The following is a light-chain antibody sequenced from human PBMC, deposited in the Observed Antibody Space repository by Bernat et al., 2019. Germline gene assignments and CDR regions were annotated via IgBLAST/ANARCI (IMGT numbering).Light chain of an antibody. Sequence: QAGLTQPPSVSKGLRQTATLTCTGNSNNVGNQGAAWLQQHQGHPPKLLSYRNNNWPSGISERFSASRSGNTASLTITGLQPEDEADYYCSAWDSSLSAWVFGGGTNLTVL. CDR2: RNN. J-gene: IGLJ3*02. V-gene: IGLV10-54*04. CDR1: SNNVGNQG. CDR3: SAWDSSLSAWV.